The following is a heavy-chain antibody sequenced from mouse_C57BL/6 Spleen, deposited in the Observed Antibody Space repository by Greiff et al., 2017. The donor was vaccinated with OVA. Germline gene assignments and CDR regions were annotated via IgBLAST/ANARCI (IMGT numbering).Heavy chain of an antibody. Sequence: QVHVKQSGAELVRPGASVTLSCKASGYTFTDYEMHWVKQTPVHGLEWIGAIDPETGGTAYNQKFKGKAILTADKSSSTAYMKLRSLTSEDSAVYYSTTRFDYDGFDYWGQGTTLTVSS. CDR1: GYTFTDYE. V-gene: IGHV1-15*01. CDR3: TTRFDYDGFDY. D-gene: IGHD2-4*01. CDR2: IDPETGGT. J-gene: IGHJ2*01.